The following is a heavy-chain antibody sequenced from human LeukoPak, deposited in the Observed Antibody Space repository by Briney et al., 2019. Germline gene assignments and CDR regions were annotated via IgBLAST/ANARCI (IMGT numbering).Heavy chain of an antibody. Sequence: GYLRLSCAASGFTFSSYTMSWVRRAPGKGLEWVSAISGSGGSTYYADSVKGRFTIPRDNSKNTLYLQMNSLRAEDTAVYYCAKGDSSSWYARSGNWFDPWGQGTLVTVS. V-gene: IGHV3-23*01. D-gene: IGHD6-13*01. CDR3: AKGDSSSWYARSGNWFDP. J-gene: IGHJ5*02. CDR2: ISGSGGST. CDR1: GFTFSSYT.